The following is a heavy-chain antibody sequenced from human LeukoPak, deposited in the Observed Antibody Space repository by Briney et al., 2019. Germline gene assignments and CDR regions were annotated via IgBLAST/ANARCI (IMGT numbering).Heavy chain of an antibody. CDR1: GFTFDDYA. V-gene: IGHV3-9*01. CDR3: AKDSKTYYYDSSGYHDAFDI. D-gene: IGHD3-22*01. CDR2: ISWNSGSI. Sequence: GGSLRLSCAASGFTFDDYAMNWVRQAPGKGLEGVSGISWNSGSIDYADSVKGRFTISRDNAKNSLYLQMNSLRAEDTALYYCAKDSKTYYYDSSGYHDAFDIWGQGTMVTVSS. J-gene: IGHJ3*02.